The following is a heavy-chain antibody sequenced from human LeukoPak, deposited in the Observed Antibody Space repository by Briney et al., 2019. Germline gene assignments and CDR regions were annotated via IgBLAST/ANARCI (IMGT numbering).Heavy chain of an antibody. J-gene: IGHJ4*02. CDR3: ARESGSYEAYFDY. D-gene: IGHD1-26*01. V-gene: IGHV1-69*13. Sequence: SVKVSCKASGGTFSSYAISWVRQAPGQGLEWMGRIFPIFATANYAQKFQGRVTITADESTSTACMELSSLRSEDTAVYYCARESGSYEAYFDYWGQGTLVTVSS. CDR2: IFPIFATA. CDR1: GGTFSSYA.